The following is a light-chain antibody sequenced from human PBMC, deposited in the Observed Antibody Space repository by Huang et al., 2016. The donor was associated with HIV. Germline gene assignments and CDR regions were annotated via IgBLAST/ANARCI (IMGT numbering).Light chain of an antibody. Sequence: IVLTQSPATLSLSPGERATLSCRASQSVFSYLAWYQPRPGQAPRLLIYDTSNRATGIPARFSGSGSGTDFTLTISSLEPEDFAVYYCQQRGSWPTFGQGTKLEIK. V-gene: IGKV3-11*01. CDR1: QSVFSY. J-gene: IGKJ2*01. CDR3: QQRGSWPT. CDR2: DTS.